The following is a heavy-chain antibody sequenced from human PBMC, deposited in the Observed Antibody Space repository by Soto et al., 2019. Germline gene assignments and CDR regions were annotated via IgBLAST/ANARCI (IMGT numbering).Heavy chain of an antibody. CDR3: ARGRSYDFWSGYSRRGFSDY. CDR2: IYYSGST. Sequence: KPSETLSLTCTVSGGSISSGDYYWSWIRQPPGKGLEWIGYIYYSGSTYYNPSLKSRVTISVDTSKNQFSLKLSSVTAADTAVYYCARGRSYDFWSGYSRRGFSDYWGQGTLVTVSS. V-gene: IGHV4-30-4*01. CDR1: GGSISSGDYY. J-gene: IGHJ4*02. D-gene: IGHD3-3*01.